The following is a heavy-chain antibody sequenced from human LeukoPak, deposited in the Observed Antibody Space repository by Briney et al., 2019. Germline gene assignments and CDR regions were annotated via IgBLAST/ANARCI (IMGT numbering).Heavy chain of an antibody. J-gene: IGHJ4*02. CDR2: INPSGGST. V-gene: IGHV1-46*01. CDR3: ARDVRGGGQLLSGIDY. CDR1: GYTFTSYY. D-gene: IGHD2-2*01. Sequence: VKVSCKASGYTFTSYYMHWVRQAPGQGLEWMGIINPSGGSTSYAQKFQGRVTMTRDTSTSTVYMELSSLRSEDTAVYYCARDVRGGGQLLSGIDYWGQGTLVTVSS.